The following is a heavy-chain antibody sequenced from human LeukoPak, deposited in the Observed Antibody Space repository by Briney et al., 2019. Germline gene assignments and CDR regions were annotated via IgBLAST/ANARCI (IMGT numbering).Heavy chain of an antibody. CDR1: GFTITSWS. D-gene: IGHD3/OR15-3a*01. CDR2: ISSGSSPI. J-gene: IGHJ5*02. V-gene: IGHV3-48*04. Sequence: GGSLRLSCAVSGFTITSWSMSWVRQAPGKGLEWLSYISSGSSPIYYADSVKGRFTISRDDAKNLVYLQMNSLRAEDTAVYYCTYLRTPYYNDKWLDPWGQGALVTVSS. CDR3: TYLRTPYYNDKWLDP.